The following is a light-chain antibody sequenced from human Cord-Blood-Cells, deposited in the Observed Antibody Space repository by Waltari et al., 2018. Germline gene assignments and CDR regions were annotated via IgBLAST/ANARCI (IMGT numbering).Light chain of an antibody. J-gene: IGKJ4*01. V-gene: IGKV3-20*01. Sequence: ELVLPQSPGTLSLSPGARATLSCRASQSVSSSYLAWYQQKPGQAPRPLIYGASSRATGIPDRFSGSGSGTDFTLTISRLEPEDFAVYYCQQYGSSPLTFGGGTKVEIK. CDR3: QQYGSSPLT. CDR1: QSVSSSY. CDR2: GAS.